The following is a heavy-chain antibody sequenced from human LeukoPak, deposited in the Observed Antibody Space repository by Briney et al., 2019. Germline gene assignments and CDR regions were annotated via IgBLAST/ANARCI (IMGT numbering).Heavy chain of an antibody. CDR2: IYTSGST. CDR3: AREYCSSTSCYPNDWYFDL. Sequence: SQTLSLTCTVAGGSISSGSYDSSWIRQPAGKGLEWIGRIYTSGSTNYNHSLQRRVTISVGTSKNQLSLKLSSVTAADTAVYYCAREYCSSTSCYPNDWYFDLWGRGTLVTVSS. CDR1: GGSISSGSYD. V-gene: IGHV4-61*02. D-gene: IGHD2-2*01. J-gene: IGHJ2*01.